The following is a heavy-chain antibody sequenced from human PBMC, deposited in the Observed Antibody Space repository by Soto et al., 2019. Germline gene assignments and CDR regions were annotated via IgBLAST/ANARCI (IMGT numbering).Heavy chain of an antibody. CDR2: IYYSGST. V-gene: IGHV4-59*01. J-gene: IGHJ4*02. CDR3: ARGGITIFGVVSKFDY. Sequence: QVQLQESGPGLVKPSETLSLTCTVSGGSISSYYWSWIRQPPGKGLEWIGYIYYSGSTNYNPSLKSRVTISVGTSKNQFSMKLSSVTAADTAVYYCARGGITIFGVVSKFDYWGQGTLVTVSS. D-gene: IGHD3-3*01. CDR1: GGSISSYY.